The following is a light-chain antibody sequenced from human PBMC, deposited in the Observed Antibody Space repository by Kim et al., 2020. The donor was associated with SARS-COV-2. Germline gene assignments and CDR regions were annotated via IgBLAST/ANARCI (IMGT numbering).Light chain of an antibody. CDR3: QAWERSTAI. CDR1: KLGNKY. Sequence: PGKTARIACSGDKLGNKYTYWDQKKPGQSPILVIYQDGKRPSGIPERFSGSNSGNTATLTITGTQAMDEADYYCQAWERSTAIFGGGTQLTVL. J-gene: IGLJ2*01. V-gene: IGLV3-1*01. CDR2: QDG.